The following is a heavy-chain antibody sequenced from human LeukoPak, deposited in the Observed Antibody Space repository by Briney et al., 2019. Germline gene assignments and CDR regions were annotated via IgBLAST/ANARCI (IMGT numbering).Heavy chain of an antibody. J-gene: IGHJ3*02. Sequence: SGGSLRLSCAASGFTFSTYAMYWVRQAPGKGLEWVSIIWYDGSNKFYADSVKGRFTISRDNSKNTLYLQMNSLRAEDTAVYYCARDRVGGSYVFDIWGQGTMVTVSS. D-gene: IGHD1-26*01. CDR2: IWYDGSNK. CDR1: GFTFSTYA. V-gene: IGHV3-33*01. CDR3: ARDRVGGSYVFDI.